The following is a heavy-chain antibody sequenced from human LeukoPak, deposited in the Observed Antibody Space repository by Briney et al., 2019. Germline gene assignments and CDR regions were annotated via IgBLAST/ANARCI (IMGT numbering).Heavy chain of an antibody. J-gene: IGHJ4*02. V-gene: IGHV3-53*01. CDR1: GFTVSTNY. CDR2: IYSGGST. CDR3: AKSSYHIMFDY. Sequence: GGSLRLSCAASGFTVSTNYMSWVRQAPGKGLEWVSVIYSGGSTYYADSVKGRFTISRDNSKNTLYLQMNSLRAEDTAVYYCAKSSYHIMFDYWGQGTLVTVSS. D-gene: IGHD3-16*01.